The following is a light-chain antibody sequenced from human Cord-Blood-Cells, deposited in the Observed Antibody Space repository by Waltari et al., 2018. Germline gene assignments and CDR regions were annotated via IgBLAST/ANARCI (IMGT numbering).Light chain of an antibody. CDR1: SSDVGGHNY. CDR2: EVS. V-gene: IGLV2-14*01. Sequence: QSALTQPASVSGSPGQSITISCTGTSSDVGGHNYVSWYQQHPGKAPKLMIYEVSNRPSGVSNRFSGAKSGNTASLTSSGLQAEDEADYYCSSYTSSSTLVFGGGTKLTVL. J-gene: IGLJ3*02. CDR3: SSYTSSSTLV.